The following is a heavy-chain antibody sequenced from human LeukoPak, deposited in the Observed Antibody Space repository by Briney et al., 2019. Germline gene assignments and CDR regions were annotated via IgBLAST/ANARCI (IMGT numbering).Heavy chain of an antibody. CDR1: GFTFSSYG. Sequence: PGGSLRLSCAASGFTFSSYGISWVRQAPGKGLEWASHINAGGSSTYYTGSEKGRFTISRDNSKNTVYLQMNSLRAEDAALYYCAKIVWNTYVYFDYWGQGTLVTVSS. D-gene: IGHD3-16*01. CDR2: INAGGSST. CDR3: AKIVWNTYVYFDY. J-gene: IGHJ4*02. V-gene: IGHV3-23*01.